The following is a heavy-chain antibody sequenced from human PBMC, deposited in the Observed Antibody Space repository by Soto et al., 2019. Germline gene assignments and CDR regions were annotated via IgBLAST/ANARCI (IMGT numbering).Heavy chain of an antibody. CDR1: RLTFSSYA. V-gene: IGHV3-23*01. J-gene: IGHJ4*02. CDR2: ITSSGGST. D-gene: IGHD3-10*01. CDR3: SKSGDGY. Sequence: GPQSLSCAAARLTFSSYAMTWVRQAPGKGLEWVSTITSSGGSTYYADSVKGRFTISRDNSNNTLYLQMSGLRAEDTAVYYCSKSGDGYWGQGTLV.